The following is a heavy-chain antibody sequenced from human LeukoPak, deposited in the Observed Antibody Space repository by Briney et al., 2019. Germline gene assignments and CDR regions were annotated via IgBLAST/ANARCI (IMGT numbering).Heavy chain of an antibody. D-gene: IGHD3-3*01. CDR1: GGTFSSYA. CDR3: ARRGSGTGVVILEAFDI. J-gene: IGHJ3*02. CDR2: IIPIFGTA. V-gene: IGHV1-69*13. Sequence: ASVKVSCKASGGTFSSYAISWVRQAPGQGLEWMGGIIPIFGTANYAQKFQGRVTITADESTSTAYMELSSLRSEDTAVYCCARRGSGTGVVILEAFDIWGQGTMVTVSS.